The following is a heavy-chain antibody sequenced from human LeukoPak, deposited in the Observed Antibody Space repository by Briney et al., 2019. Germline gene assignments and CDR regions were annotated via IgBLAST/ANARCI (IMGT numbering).Heavy chain of an antibody. J-gene: IGHJ4*02. CDR1: GYTFTGYY. Sequence: ASVKVSCKASGYTFTGYYMHWVRQAPGQGLEWMGWINPNSGGTNYAQKFQGSVTMTRDTSISTAYMELSRLRSDDTAVYYCARVAITGTPDLDYWGQGTLVTVSS. V-gene: IGHV1-2*02. CDR3: ARVAITGTPDLDY. CDR2: INPNSGGT. D-gene: IGHD1-7*01.